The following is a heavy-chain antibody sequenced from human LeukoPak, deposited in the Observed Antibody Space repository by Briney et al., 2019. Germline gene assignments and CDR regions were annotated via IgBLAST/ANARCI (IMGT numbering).Heavy chain of an antibody. J-gene: IGHJ6*02. CDR1: GFTFSSYS. CDR3: ARDSGITIFGVVIAYGMDV. V-gene: IGHV3-21*01. Sequence: GGSLRLSCAASGFTFSSYSMNWVRQAPGKGLEWVSSISSSSSYIYYADSVKGRFTISRDNAKNSLYLQMNSPRAEDTAVYYCARDSGITIFGVVIAYGMDVWGQGTTVTVSS. D-gene: IGHD3-3*01. CDR2: ISSSSSYI.